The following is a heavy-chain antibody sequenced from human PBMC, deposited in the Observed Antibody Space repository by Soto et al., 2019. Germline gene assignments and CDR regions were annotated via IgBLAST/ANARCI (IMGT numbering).Heavy chain of an antibody. J-gene: IGHJ4*02. CDR2: FDPEDGET. D-gene: IGHD1-1*01. CDR1: GYTLTELS. Sequence: GASVKVSCKVSGYTLTELSMHWVRQAPGKGLEWMGGFDPEDGETIYAQKFQGRVTMTEDTSTDTAYMELSSLRSEDTAVYYCATLAPYNYDLAQIRHDYWGQGTLVTVSS. V-gene: IGHV1-24*01. CDR3: ATLAPYNYDLAQIRHDY.